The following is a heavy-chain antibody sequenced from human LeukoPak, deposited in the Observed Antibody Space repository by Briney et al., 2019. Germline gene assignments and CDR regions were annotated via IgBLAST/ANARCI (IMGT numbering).Heavy chain of an antibody. CDR3: ATPVLFVGGVDY. CDR2: IYSGGST. Sequence: GGSLRLSCAASGFTVSSNYMSWVRQAPGKGLEWVSVIYSGGSTYYADSVKGRFTISRDNSKNTLYLQMNSLRAEDTAVYYCATPVLFVGGVDYWGQGTLVTVSS. J-gene: IGHJ4*02. D-gene: IGHD3-16*01. V-gene: IGHV3-66*01. CDR1: GFTVSSNY.